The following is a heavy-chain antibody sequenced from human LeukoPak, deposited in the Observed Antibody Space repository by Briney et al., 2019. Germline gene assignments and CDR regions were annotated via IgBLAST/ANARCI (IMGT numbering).Heavy chain of an antibody. V-gene: IGHV3-23*01. J-gene: IGHJ4*02. Sequence: QAGGSLRLSCAASGFTFSSYAMSWVRQAPGKGLEWVSAISGSGGSTYYADSVKGRFTISRDNSKNTLYLQMNSLRAEDTAVYYCAKGRHYYDSRGPSSPVYWGQGTLVTVSS. CDR1: GFTFSSYA. CDR2: ISGSGGST. CDR3: AKGRHYYDSRGPSSPVY. D-gene: IGHD3-22*01.